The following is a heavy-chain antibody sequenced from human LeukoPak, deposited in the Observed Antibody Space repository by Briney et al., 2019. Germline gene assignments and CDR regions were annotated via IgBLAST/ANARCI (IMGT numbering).Heavy chain of an antibody. Sequence: PGGSLRLSCAASGFTFSSYGMHWVRQAPGKGLEWVAVISYDGSKKYYADSVKGRFTISRDNSKNTLYLQMNSLRAEDTAVYYCAKGSGWYENYYYGMDVWGQGTMVTVSS. J-gene: IGHJ6*02. CDR2: ISYDGSKK. D-gene: IGHD6-19*01. CDR1: GFTFSSYG. CDR3: AKGSGWYENYYYGMDV. V-gene: IGHV3-30*18.